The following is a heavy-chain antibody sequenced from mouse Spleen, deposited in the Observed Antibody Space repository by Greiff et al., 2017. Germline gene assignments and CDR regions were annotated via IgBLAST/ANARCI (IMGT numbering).Heavy chain of an antibody. CDR3: TTFQLRREDYFDY. CDR1: GFNIKDYY. J-gene: IGHJ2*01. V-gene: IGHV14-1*01. D-gene: IGHD4-1*02. Sequence: VQLQQSGAELVRPGASVKLSCTASGFNIKDYYMHWVKQRPEQGLEWIGRIDPEDGDTEYAPKFQGKATMTADTSSNTAYLQLSSLTSEDTAVYYCTTFQLRREDYFDYWGQGTTLTVSS. CDR2: IDPEDGDT.